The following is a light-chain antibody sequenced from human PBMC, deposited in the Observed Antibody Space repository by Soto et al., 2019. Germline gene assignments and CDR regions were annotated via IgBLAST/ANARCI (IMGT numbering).Light chain of an antibody. CDR2: QVS. J-gene: IGLJ1*01. V-gene: IGLV2-14*01. CDR1: SSDVGGYNF. CDR3: SSYTSSATLV. Sequence: QSVLTQPASVSWSPGQSITISCTGTSSDVGGYNFVSWFQQHPGKAPKLMIYQVSNRPSGVSDHFSGSKSGNTASLSISGLQAEDEADYYCSSYTSSATLVFGTGTKVTVL.